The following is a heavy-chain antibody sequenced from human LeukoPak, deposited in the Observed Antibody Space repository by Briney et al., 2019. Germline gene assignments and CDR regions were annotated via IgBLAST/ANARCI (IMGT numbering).Heavy chain of an antibody. V-gene: IGHV3-7*01. CDR3: ARVWVVLPAAIRD. Sequence: GGPLRLSCAASGFTFSSYWMSWVRQAPGKGLEWVANIKQDGNEKYYVDSVKGRFTISRDNAQNSLYLQMNSLRAEDTAVYYCARVWVVLPAAIRDWGQGTLVTVSS. D-gene: IGHD2-2*02. CDR1: GFTFSSYW. CDR2: IKQDGNEK. J-gene: IGHJ4*02.